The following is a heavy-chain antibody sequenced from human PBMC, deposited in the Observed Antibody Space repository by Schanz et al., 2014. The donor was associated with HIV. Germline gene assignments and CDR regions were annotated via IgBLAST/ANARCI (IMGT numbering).Heavy chain of an antibody. J-gene: IGHJ4*02. CDR1: GYTFTSYG. Sequence: QVQLVQSGAEVKKPGASVKVSCKASGYTFTSYGISWVRQAPGQGLEWMGWISGYNGNTNYAQKLQGRVTMTTDTSTSIAYMDLRSLRSDDTAVYYCARGAAEMATMTPWRYWGQGTLVTVSS. CDR3: ARGAAEMATMTPWRY. D-gene: IGHD5-12*01. CDR2: ISGYNGNT. V-gene: IGHV1-18*01.